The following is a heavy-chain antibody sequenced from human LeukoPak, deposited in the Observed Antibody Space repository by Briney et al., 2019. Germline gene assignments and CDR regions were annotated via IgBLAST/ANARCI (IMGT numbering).Heavy chain of an antibody. CDR2: IKQDGSEK. J-gene: IGHJ4*02. CDR1: GFTFSSYS. CDR3: ARDGHYDFWSGYYDYFDY. Sequence: PGGSLRLSCAASGFTFSSYSMNWVRQAPGKGLEWVANIKQDGSEKYYVDSVKGRFTISRDNAKNSLYLQMNSLRAEDTAVYYCARDGHYDFWSGYYDYFDYWGQGTLVTVSS. V-gene: IGHV3-7*01. D-gene: IGHD3-3*01.